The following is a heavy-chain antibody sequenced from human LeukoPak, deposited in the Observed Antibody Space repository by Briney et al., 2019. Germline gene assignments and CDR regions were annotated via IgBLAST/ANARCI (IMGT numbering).Heavy chain of an antibody. CDR3: ARDYTIFGVADAFDI. Sequence: GGSLRLSCAASGFTFSSYSMNWVRQAPGKGLEWVSSISSISSYIYYADSVKGRFTISRDNAKNSLYLQVNSLRAEDTAVYYCARDYTIFGVADAFDIWGQGTMVTVSS. CDR1: GFTFSSYS. J-gene: IGHJ3*02. D-gene: IGHD3-3*01. CDR2: ISSISSYI. V-gene: IGHV3-21*01.